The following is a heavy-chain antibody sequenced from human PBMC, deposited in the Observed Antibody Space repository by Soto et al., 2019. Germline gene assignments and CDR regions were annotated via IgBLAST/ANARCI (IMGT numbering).Heavy chain of an antibody. D-gene: IGHD3-22*01. CDR1: GGSFNRHT. Sequence: QVQLVRSGAEVRKPGSSVRVSCKASGGSFNRHTISWVRQAPGQGLEWMGGISPIFGTAKHAQKSQGTVTIIADESTRTVYMELSSLRSDDTAIYYCARGWGYDSTDYYYAYWGQGPLVIVSS. J-gene: IGHJ4*02. V-gene: IGHV1-69*01. CDR2: ISPIFGTA. CDR3: ARGWGYDSTDYYYAY.